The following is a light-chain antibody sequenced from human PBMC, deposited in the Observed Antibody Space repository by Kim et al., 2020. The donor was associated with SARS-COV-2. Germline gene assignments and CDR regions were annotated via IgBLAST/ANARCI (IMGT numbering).Light chain of an antibody. J-gene: IGKJ4*02. V-gene: IGKV1-NL1*01. Sequence: DIQMTQSPSSLSASVGDRVTITCRASQDIRNSLAWYQQKPGKAPKLLLHAASRLESGVPSRFSGSGSGTDYTLTISSLQPEDFATYHCQQHYNTLQIKFGGGTKVDIK. CDR1: QDIRNS. CDR3: QQHYNTLQIK. CDR2: AAS.